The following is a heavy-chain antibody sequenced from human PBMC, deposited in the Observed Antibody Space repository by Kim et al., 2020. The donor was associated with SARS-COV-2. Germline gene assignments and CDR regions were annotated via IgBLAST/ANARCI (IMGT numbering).Heavy chain of an antibody. CDR1: GFTFDNYS. J-gene: IGHJ6*02. CDR3: AKGGQQRGGMDV. V-gene: IGHV3-9*01. Sequence: GGSLRLSCVASGFTFDNYSMHWVRQAPGKGLEWVSGISWNSGSICYADSVKGRFTISRDNAKNSLYLQMNSLRAEDTALYYCAKGGQQRGGMDVWGQGTTVTVSS. CDR2: ISWNSGSI. D-gene: IGHD6-13*01.